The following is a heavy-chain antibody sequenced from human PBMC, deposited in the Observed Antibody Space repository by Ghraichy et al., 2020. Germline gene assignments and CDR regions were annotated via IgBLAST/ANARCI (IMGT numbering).Heavy chain of an antibody. V-gene: IGHV4-39*01. CDR1: GGSISSSSYY. Sequence: SETLSLTCTVSGGSISSSSYYWGWIRQPPGKGLEWIGSIYYSGSTYYNPSLKSRVTISVDTSKNQFSLKLSSVTAADTAVYYCARHSGSYRSDNWFDPWGQGTLVTVSS. J-gene: IGHJ5*02. CDR2: IYYSGST. CDR3: ARHSGSYRSDNWFDP. D-gene: IGHD1-26*01.